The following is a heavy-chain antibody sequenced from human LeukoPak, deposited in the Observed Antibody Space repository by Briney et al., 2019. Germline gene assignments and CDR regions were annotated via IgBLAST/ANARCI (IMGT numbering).Heavy chain of an antibody. CDR1: GFTFNSYA. V-gene: IGHV3-23*01. D-gene: IGHD4-11*01. Sequence: GGSLRLSCAASGFTFNSYAMSWVRQAPGKGLEWVSSISGSGGSTYYADSVKGRFTMSRDNSKSTLYLQMNSLRAEDTAVYYCAKGRYSNYGFDCWGQGTLVTVSS. J-gene: IGHJ4*02. CDR2: ISGSGGST. CDR3: AKGRYSNYGFDC.